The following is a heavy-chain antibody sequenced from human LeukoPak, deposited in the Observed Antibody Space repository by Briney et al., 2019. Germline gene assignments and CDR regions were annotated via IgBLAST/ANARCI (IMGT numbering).Heavy chain of an antibody. D-gene: IGHD2-15*01. J-gene: IGHJ4*02. CDR3: ARAKSCSGGSCFPFDY. V-gene: IGHV4-59*01. CDR2: IYYSGST. CDR1: GGSISSYY. Sequence: SETLSLTCTVSGGSISSYYWSWIRQPPGKGLEWTGYIYYSGSTNYNPSLKSRVTISVDTSKSQFSLKLSSVTAADTAVYYCARAKSCSGGSCFPFDYWGQGTLVTVSS.